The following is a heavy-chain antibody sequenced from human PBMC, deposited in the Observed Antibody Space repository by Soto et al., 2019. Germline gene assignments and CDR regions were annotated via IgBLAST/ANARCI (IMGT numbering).Heavy chain of an antibody. CDR3: ARDFLGRSPVITMIVQRGPFDY. CDR1: GYTFTSYG. J-gene: IGHJ4*02. D-gene: IGHD3-22*01. V-gene: IGHV1-18*01. CDR2: ISAYNGNT. Sequence: QVQLVQSGAEVKKPGASVKVSCKASGYTFTSYGISWVRQAPGQGLEWMGWISAYNGNTNYAQKLQGRVTMTTDTSTSTAYMELRSLRSDDTAVYYCARDFLGRSPVITMIVQRGPFDYWGQGTLVTVSS.